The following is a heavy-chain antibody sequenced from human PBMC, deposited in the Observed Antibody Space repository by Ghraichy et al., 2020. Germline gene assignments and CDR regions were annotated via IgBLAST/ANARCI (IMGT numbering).Heavy chain of an antibody. CDR3: SRGGAGSFDY. CDR1: GFSFGSHW. D-gene: IGHD2-15*01. Sequence: LSLTCAASGFSFGSHWMHWVRQGPGKGLVWLSHINNDGSRTTYAESVKGRFTISRDNTRNTLFLQIDSLRVDDTAIYYCSRGGAGSFDYWGQGTLVTVSS. V-gene: IGHV3-74*03. J-gene: IGHJ4*02. CDR2: INNDGSRT.